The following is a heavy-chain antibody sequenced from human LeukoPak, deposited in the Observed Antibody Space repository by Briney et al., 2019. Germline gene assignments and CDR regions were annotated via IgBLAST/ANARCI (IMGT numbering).Heavy chain of an antibody. V-gene: IGHV3-53*01. CDR1: GFTVSSNY. J-gene: IGHJ3*02. CDR2: LYSGGTT. Sequence: PGGSLRLSCAASGFTVSSNYMNWVRQAPGKGLEWVSVLYSGGTTYYADSVKGRFTISRDNSKNTLYLQMNSLRAEDTAAYYCARDGIAAAFDAFDIWGQGTMVTVSS. D-gene: IGHD6-13*01. CDR3: ARDGIAAAFDAFDI.